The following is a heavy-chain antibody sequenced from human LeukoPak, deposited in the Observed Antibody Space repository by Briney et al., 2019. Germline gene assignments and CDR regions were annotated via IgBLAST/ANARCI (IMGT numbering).Heavy chain of an antibody. D-gene: IGHD3-10*01. J-gene: IGHJ6*03. Sequence: SETLSLTCTVSGGSISSSSYYWGWIRQPPGKGLEWIGSIYYSGSTYYNPSLKSRVTISVDTSKNQFSLKLSSVTAADTAVYYCARVFEKYYYGSGTYYYYYMDVWGKGTTVTVSS. CDR3: ARVFEKYYYGSGTYYYYYMDV. V-gene: IGHV4-39*07. CDR2: IYYSGST. CDR1: GGSISSSSYY.